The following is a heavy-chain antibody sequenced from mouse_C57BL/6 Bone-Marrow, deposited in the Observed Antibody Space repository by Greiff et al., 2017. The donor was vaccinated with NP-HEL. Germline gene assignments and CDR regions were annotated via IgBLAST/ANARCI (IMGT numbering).Heavy chain of an antibody. CDR1: GYTFTSYG. D-gene: IGHD1-1*01. J-gene: IGHJ3*01. CDR2: IYPRSGNT. Sequence: QVQLQQSGAELARPGASVKLSCKASGYTFTSYGISWVKQRTGQGLEWIGEIYPRSGNTYYNEKFKGKATLTADKSSSTAYMELRSLTSEDSAVYFCARWYYGSSLWFAYWGQGTLVTVSA. CDR3: ARWYYGSSLWFAY. V-gene: IGHV1-81*01.